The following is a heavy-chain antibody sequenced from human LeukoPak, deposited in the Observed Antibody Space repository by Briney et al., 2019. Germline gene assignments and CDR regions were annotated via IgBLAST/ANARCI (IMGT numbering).Heavy chain of an antibody. CDR1: GFSFSGYE. CDR2: IRSSGSTR. CDR3: ARESIAVAGHIDY. J-gene: IGHJ4*02. D-gene: IGHD6-19*01. Sequence: GGSLRLSCAASGFSFSGYEMNWVRQAPGKGLEWVSYIRSSGSTRYYADSVKGRFTISGDNAKNSLYLQMNSLRAEDTAVYYCARESIAVAGHIDYWGQGTLVTVSS. V-gene: IGHV3-48*03.